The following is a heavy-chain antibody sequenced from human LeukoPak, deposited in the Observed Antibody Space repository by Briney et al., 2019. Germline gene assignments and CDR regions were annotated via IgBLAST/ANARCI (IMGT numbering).Heavy chain of an antibody. CDR1: GNTLTESA. Sequence: ASVKVSCKVSGNTLTESAVHWVRQAPGKGLEWMGGFDSEDGEIVYAQKFKGRVTLTEDTSTDTAYMELSSLSSEDTAMYYCATDDPVMLTFGGVINLPFDYWGRGTLVTVSS. J-gene: IGHJ4*02. V-gene: IGHV1-24*01. CDR3: ATDDPVMLTFGGVINLPFDY. D-gene: IGHD3-16*02. CDR2: FDSEDGEI.